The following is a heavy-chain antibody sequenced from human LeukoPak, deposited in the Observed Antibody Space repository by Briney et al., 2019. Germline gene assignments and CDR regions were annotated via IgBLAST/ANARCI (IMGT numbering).Heavy chain of an antibody. CDR2: IIPILGIA. CDR1: VGTFTSYG. V-gene: IGHV1-69*04. D-gene: IGHD4-17*01. Sequence: SVKVSCKASVGTFTSYGISWVRQAPGQGLEWMGRIIPILGIANYAQKFQGRVTITADKSTSTAYMELSSLRSEDTAVYYCASDYGGNYNYWGQGTLVTVSS. CDR3: ASDYGGNYNY. J-gene: IGHJ4*02.